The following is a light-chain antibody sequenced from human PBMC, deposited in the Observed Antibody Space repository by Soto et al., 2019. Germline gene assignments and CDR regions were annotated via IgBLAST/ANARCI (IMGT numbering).Light chain of an antibody. V-gene: IGLV2-14*01. J-gene: IGLJ1*01. CDR1: SSDVGGYNY. CDR3: SSFTTSSTYV. CDR2: EVN. Sequence: QSALTQPASVSGSLGQSITISCTGTSSDVGGYNYVSWYQQHPGEAPKVMIYEVNNRPSGVSNRFSGSKSGNTASLTISGLQAEDEGDYYCSSFTTSSTYVFGAGTK.